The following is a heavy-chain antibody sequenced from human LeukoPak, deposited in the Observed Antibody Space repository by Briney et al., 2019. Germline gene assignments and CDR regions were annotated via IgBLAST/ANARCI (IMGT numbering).Heavy chain of an antibody. V-gene: IGHV4-4*02. CDR1: GASIISTTW. D-gene: IGHD3-10*01. Sequence: PSETLSLTCGVSGASIISTTWWSWVRQPPGKGLQWIGEIYHNGNTNYNPSLKSRVTISVDRSKNQFSLKLTSLTAADTAVYFCARGPIATGNGHIPYGSWGQGALVTVSS. J-gene: IGHJ4*02. CDR3: ARGPIATGNGHIPYGS. CDR2: IYHNGNT.